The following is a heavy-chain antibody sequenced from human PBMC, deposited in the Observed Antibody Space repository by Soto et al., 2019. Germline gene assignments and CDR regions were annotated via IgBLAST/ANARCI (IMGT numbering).Heavy chain of an antibody. CDR3: ARVGAAAGYWFDP. J-gene: IGHJ5*02. Sequence: SETLSLTCAVYGGSFCGYYWSWIRQPPGKGLEWIGEINHSGSTNYNPSLKSRVTISVDTSKNQFSLKLSSVTAADTAVYYCARVGAAAGYWFDPWGQGTLVTVSS. CDR1: GGSFCGYY. V-gene: IGHV4-34*01. CDR2: INHSGST. D-gene: IGHD6-13*01.